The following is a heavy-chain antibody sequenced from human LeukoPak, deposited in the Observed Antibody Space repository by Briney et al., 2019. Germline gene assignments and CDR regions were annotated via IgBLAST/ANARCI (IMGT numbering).Heavy chain of an antibody. CDR2: TYYRSKWYN. J-gene: IGHJ4*02. CDR3: AREQTGDQNFDY. Sequence: QTLSLTCAISGDSVSSNTAAWNWIRQSPSRGLEWLGRTYYRSKWYNNYAVSVKSRISINPDTSKNQFSLQLKSVTPEDTAVYYCAREQTGDQNFDYWGQGTLVTVSS. V-gene: IGHV6-1*01. D-gene: IGHD7-27*01. CDR1: GDSVSSNTAA.